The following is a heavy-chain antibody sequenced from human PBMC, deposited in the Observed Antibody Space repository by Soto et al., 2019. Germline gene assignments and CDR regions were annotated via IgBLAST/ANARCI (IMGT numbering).Heavy chain of an antibody. Sequence: LSLTFTVSGASISGFYWSWIRKSAGKGLEWIGRIYATGTTDYNPSLKSRVMMSVDTSKKQFSLKSRSVTAADTAVYYCVRDGTKTLRDWFDPWGQGISVTVS. J-gene: IGHJ5*02. D-gene: IGHD1-1*01. CDR1: GASISGFY. V-gene: IGHV4-4*07. CDR3: VRDGTKTLRDWFDP. CDR2: IYATGTT.